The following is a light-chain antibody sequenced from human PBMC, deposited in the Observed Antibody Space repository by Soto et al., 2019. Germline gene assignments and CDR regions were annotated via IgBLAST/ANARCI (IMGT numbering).Light chain of an antibody. CDR1: QSVSPK. CDR3: QQYNSWPIT. V-gene: IGKV3-15*01. Sequence: EVVMTQSPATLSVSPGERATLSCRASQSVSPKLAWYQQKPGQAPRLLIYGASTRATGTPARFSGSGSGTEFTLTISSLQSEDFAVYYCQQYNSWPITFGQGTRLEI. J-gene: IGKJ5*01. CDR2: GAS.